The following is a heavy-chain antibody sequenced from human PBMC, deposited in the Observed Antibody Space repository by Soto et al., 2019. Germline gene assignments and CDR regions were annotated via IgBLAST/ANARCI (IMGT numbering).Heavy chain of an antibody. CDR2: IYPGDSDT. J-gene: IGHJ5*02. Sequence: PXESLTISCKGSGYSFTSYWIGWVRQMPGKGLEWMGIIYPGDSDTRYSPSFQGQVTISADKSISTAYLQWSSLKASDTAMYYCARQYSYGGNWFDPWGQGTLVTVSS. CDR3: ARQYSYGGNWFDP. D-gene: IGHD5-18*01. V-gene: IGHV5-51*01. CDR1: GYSFTSYW.